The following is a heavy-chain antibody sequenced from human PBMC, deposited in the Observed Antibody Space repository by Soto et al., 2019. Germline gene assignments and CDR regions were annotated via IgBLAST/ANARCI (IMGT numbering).Heavy chain of an antibody. CDR2: IYTSGST. Sequence: SETLSLTCTVSGGSISGYYWSWIRQPAGKGLEWIGRIYTSGSTNYNPSLKSRVTMSVDTSKNQFSMKLRSVTAADKAVYYCARETRETYSGWCEGGWFDPWGQGTLVTVS. CDR1: GGSISGYY. V-gene: IGHV4-4*07. CDR3: ARETRETYSGWCEGGWFDP. D-gene: IGHD6-19*01. J-gene: IGHJ5*02.